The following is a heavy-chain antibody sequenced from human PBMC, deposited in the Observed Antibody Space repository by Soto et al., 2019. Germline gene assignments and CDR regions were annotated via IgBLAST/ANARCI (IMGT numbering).Heavy chain of an antibody. CDR2: ISLYSDGT. J-gene: IGHJ5*02. V-gene: IGHV1-18*01. CDR3: ARVVPGAEAWFGT. Sequence: XSVKVSCNTSGYTFSNYGSPWVRQAPGQPLEWLGWISLYSDGTNYAQKFQGRVSMTTDTSTTKAYMELRSLRSDDTAVYYCARVVPGAEAWFGTWGQGTLVTVSS. CDR1: GYTFSNYG.